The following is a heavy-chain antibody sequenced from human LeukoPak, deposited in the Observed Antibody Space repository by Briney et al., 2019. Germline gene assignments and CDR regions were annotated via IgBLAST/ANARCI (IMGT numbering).Heavy chain of an antibody. CDR2: ISAYNGKT. D-gene: IGHD1-26*01. J-gene: IGHJ5*02. Sequence: GASVKVSCKASGYTFNSYGISWVRQAPGQGLEWVGWISAYNGKTNSAQKFQGRVTMTTDTSTRTVYMELRSLRSDDTAVYYCARDGTRASWFDPWGQGTLVTVSS. CDR1: GYTFNSYG. CDR3: ARDGTRASWFDP. V-gene: IGHV1-18*01.